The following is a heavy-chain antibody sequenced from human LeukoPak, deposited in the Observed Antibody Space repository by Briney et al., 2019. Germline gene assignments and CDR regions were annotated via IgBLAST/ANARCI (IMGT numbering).Heavy chain of an antibody. CDR3: AVVPAVSYYFGY. Sequence: PSETLSLTCTVSGGSISSSSYYWGWIRQPPGKGLEWIGSIYYSGSTYYNPSLKSRVTISVDTSKNQFSLKLSSVTAADTAVYYCAVVPAVSYYFGYWGQGTLVTVSS. CDR2: IYYSGST. CDR1: GGSISSSSYY. D-gene: IGHD2-2*01. J-gene: IGHJ4*02. V-gene: IGHV4-39*01.